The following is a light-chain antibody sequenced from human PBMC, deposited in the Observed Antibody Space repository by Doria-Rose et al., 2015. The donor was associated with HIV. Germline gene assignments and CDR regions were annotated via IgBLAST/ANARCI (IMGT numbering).Light chain of an antibody. Sequence: ATLSLSPGERATLSCRASQTISTYLAWYQQKPGQSPRLLIFDASNRATGIPARFRGSGSGTDFTLTISSLQPEDFALYYCQQRSNWPVTFGQGTRLEIK. V-gene: IGKV3-11*01. CDR1: QTISTY. CDR2: DAS. J-gene: IGKJ5*01. CDR3: QQRSNWPVT.